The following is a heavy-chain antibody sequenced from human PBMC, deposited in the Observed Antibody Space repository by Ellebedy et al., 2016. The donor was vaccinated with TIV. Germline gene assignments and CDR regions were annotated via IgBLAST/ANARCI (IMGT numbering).Heavy chain of an antibody. Sequence: ASVKVSXXASGYTFTSYYMHWVRQAPGQGLEWMGIINPSGGSTSYAQKFQGRVTMTRDTSTSTVYMELSSLRSEDTAMYYCAREVLFNHFLDYWGQGTLVTVSS. CDR2: INPSGGST. D-gene: IGHD1-14*01. CDR3: AREVLFNHFLDY. CDR1: GYTFTSYY. V-gene: IGHV1-46*01. J-gene: IGHJ4*02.